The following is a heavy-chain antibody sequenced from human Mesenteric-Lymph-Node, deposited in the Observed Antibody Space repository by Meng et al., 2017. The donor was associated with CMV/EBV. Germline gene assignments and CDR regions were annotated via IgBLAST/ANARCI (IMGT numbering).Heavy chain of an antibody. CDR1: GFSFSNAW. CDR2: IKSKTDGGTT. D-gene: IGHD4-17*01. V-gene: IGHV3-15*01. CDR3: AADLTTVTTGDY. Sequence: GGSLRLSCAASGFSFSNAWMSWVRQAPGKGLEWVGRIKSKTDGGTTDYAAPVKGRFTISRDDSKNTLYLQMNSLKNEDTAVYYCAADLTTVTTGDYWSQGTLVTVSS. J-gene: IGHJ4*02.